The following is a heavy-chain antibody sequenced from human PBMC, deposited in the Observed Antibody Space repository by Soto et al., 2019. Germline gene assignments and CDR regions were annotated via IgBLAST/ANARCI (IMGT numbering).Heavy chain of an antibody. CDR2: TYYSGST. CDR1: GGSISSGGYY. J-gene: IGHJ4*02. Sequence: SETLSLTCTVSGGSISSGGYYWSWIRQHPGKGLEWIGYTYYSGSTYYNPSLKSRVTISVDTSKNQFSLKLSSVTAADTAVYYCARVFTYYYDSSGYYYYDYWGQGTLVTVSS. V-gene: IGHV4-31*03. CDR3: ARVFTYYYDSSGYYYYDY. D-gene: IGHD3-22*01.